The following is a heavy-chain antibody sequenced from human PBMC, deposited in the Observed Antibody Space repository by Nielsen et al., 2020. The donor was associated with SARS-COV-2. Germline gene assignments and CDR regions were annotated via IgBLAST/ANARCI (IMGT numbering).Heavy chain of an antibody. CDR2: ISAYNGNT. CDR1: GYTFTSYG. CDR3: ARVGPYDSSGYYYDY. Sequence: ASVKVSCKASGYTFTSYGISWVRQAPGQGLEWMGWISAYNGNTNYAQKLQGRVTMTTDTSTSTAYMELSSLRSEDTAVYYCARVGPYDSSGYYYDYWGQGTLVTVSS. D-gene: IGHD3-22*01. J-gene: IGHJ4*02. V-gene: IGHV1-18*01.